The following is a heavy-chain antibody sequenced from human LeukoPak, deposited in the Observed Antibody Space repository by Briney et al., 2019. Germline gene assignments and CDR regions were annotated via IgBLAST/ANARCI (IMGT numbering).Heavy chain of an antibody. V-gene: IGHV3-48*03. D-gene: IGHD4-17*01. CDR1: GFTFSSYH. J-gene: IGHJ6*02. CDR2: IHSSGSTI. CDR3: ARDGTTVITNYYYGMDV. Sequence: GGSLRLSCAASGFTFSSYHMNWVRQAPGKGLEWVSYIHSSGSTIYYADSVKGRFTISRDNAKNSLYLQMNSLRAEDTAVYHCARDGTTVITNYYYGMDVWGQGTTVTVSS.